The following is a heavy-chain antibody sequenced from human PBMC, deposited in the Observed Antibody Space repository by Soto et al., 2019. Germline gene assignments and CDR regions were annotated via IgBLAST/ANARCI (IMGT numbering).Heavy chain of an antibody. Sequence: QVQLVQSGAEVEKPGSSVKVSCKASGGTFSSYAISWVRQAPGQGLGWMGGIIPIFGTANYAQKFQGRVTITADESTRTAYMELSRLRSEDTAVYYCARDPLNDSSGYDAFDIWGQGTMVTVSS. CDR1: GGTFSSYA. CDR2: IIPIFGTA. CDR3: ARDPLNDSSGYDAFDI. J-gene: IGHJ3*02. D-gene: IGHD3-22*01. V-gene: IGHV1-69*01.